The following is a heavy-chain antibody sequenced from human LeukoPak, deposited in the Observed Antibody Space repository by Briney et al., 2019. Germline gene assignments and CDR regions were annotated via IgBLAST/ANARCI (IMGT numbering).Heavy chain of an antibody. V-gene: IGHV3-23*01. CDR1: GFALTNNA. J-gene: IGHJ4*02. Sequence: GGSLRLSCAASGFALTNNALSWFRQAPGKGLEWVSDIRGGGDAYYAESVKGRFTISSDTSKDTVDVQMTSLRAEDTAIYYCTRNRVADTTEFAYWGQGTLVSVSS. CDR2: IRGGGDA. D-gene: IGHD6-19*01. CDR3: TRNRVADTTEFAY.